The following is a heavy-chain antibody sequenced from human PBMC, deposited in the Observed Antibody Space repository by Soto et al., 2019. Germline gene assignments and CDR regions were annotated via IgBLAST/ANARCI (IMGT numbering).Heavy chain of an antibody. J-gene: IGHJ4*02. CDR2: IYYRANP. Sequence: SETLSLTCTVSGWSISSYYWSWIRQPPGKGLEWIGYIYYRANPNYNPSLKSRVTISVDRSKNQFSLKLSSVTAADTAVYYCARAGGLGAVAVDYWGQGTLVTVSS. CDR3: ARAGGLGAVAVDY. CDR1: GWSISSYY. D-gene: IGHD6-19*01. V-gene: IGHV4-59*12.